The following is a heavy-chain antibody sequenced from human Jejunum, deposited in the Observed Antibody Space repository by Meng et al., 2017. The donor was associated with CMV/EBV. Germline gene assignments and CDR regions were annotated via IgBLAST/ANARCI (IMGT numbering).Heavy chain of an antibody. Sequence: HVPQQASGPGLRNTSTTSTITCTLLCGSPKNYFGSWIRQVTGRGLDWVGRLYSSDTYNYHPSLNSRVTMSLDTSKNQFSLNLRSVTAADTAIYYCARGPGASTREGFDYWGLGTLVTVSS. CDR1: CGSPKNYF. J-gene: IGHJ4*02. V-gene: IGHV4-4*07. CDR2: LYSSDTY. CDR3: ARGPGASTREGFDY. D-gene: IGHD1-26*01.